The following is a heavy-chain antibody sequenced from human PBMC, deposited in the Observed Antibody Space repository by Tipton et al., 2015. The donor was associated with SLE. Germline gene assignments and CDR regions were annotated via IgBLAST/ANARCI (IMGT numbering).Heavy chain of an antibody. J-gene: IGHJ6*02. Sequence: TRSLTCTVSGGSISSYYWSWIRQPPGKGLEWIGYIYYSGSTNYNPSLKSRVTISVDTSKNQFSLKLSSVTAADTAVYYCARQGQQLVRPYYYGMDVWGQGTTVTVSS. CDR2: IYYSGST. V-gene: IGHV4-59*08. CDR3: ARQGQQLVRPYYYGMDV. D-gene: IGHD6-13*01. CDR1: GGSISSYY.